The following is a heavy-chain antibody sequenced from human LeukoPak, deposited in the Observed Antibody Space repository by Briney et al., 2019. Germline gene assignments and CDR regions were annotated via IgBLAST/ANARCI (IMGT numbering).Heavy chain of an antibody. CDR3: ARVTGYGGDSLRY. J-gene: IGHJ4*02. V-gene: IGHV4-34*01. CDR2: INHRQIS. D-gene: IGHD4-23*01. CDR1: GGAFTGYY. Sequence: SETLSLTCSVDGGAFTGYYWTWIRQAPGKGLEWIGEINHRQISNYNPSPKSRVALSIDTSKKQFSLQLTSLTAADTAVYYCARVTGYGGDSLRYWGQGSPVTVSS.